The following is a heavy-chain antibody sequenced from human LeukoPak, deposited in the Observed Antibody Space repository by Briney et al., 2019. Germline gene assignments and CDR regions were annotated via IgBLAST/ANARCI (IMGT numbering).Heavy chain of an antibody. CDR1: GCTFTGYY. V-gene: IGHV1-2*02. Sequence: ASVKVSCKASGCTFTGYYIHWVRQAPGQGLEWMGWINPNSGGTNYAQKFQGRVTMTRDTSISTAYMELSRLRSDDTAVYYCARDRIVGATNAFDIWGQGTMVTVSS. J-gene: IGHJ3*02. CDR2: INPNSGGT. CDR3: ARDRIVGATNAFDI. D-gene: IGHD1-26*01.